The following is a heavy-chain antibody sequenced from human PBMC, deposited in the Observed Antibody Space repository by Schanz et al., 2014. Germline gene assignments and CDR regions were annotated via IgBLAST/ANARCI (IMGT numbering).Heavy chain of an antibody. V-gene: IGHV3-74*01. Sequence: EVQLVESGGGLVQPGGSLRLSCAASGVTFSSYWMHWVRQVPGKGLVWVSRINSVGSNTDYADSVTGRFTISRDNAKNTLYLQMNTLRAEDTAVYYCARKMKLGVYGGKGHDSLDIWGQGTMVTVSS. CDR3: ARKMKLGVYGGKGHDSLDI. D-gene: IGHD4-17*01. CDR1: GVTFSSYW. CDR2: INSVGSNT. J-gene: IGHJ3*02.